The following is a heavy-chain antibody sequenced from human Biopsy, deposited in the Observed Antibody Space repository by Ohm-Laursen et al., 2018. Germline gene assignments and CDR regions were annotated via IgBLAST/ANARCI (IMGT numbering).Heavy chain of an antibody. CDR1: GGSISSYQ. Sequence: TLSLICTVSGGSISSYQWTWIRQPPGKGLEWIGYLYNTGGTNYNPSLKSRVTISVDTSKNQFSLKLRSVTAADTAVYYCAREAAIIDPRTRAFDYWGQGTLVTVSS. J-gene: IGHJ4*02. CDR3: AREAAIIDPRTRAFDY. CDR2: LYNTGGT. V-gene: IGHV4-59*01. D-gene: IGHD6-25*01.